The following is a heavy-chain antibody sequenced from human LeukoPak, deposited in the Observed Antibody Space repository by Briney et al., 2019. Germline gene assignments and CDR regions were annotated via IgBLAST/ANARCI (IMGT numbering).Heavy chain of an antibody. CDR1: GGSISSGGYS. J-gene: IGHJ4*02. CDR2: IYHSGST. Sequence: SQTLSLTCAVSGGSISSGGYSWSWIRQPPGKGLEWIGYIYHSGSTYYDPSFKSRVTISVDRSKNQFSLKLSSVTAADTAVYYCARIRCSGGSRYVDYWGQGTLVTVSS. CDR3: ARIRCSGGSRYVDY. V-gene: IGHV4-30-2*01. D-gene: IGHD2-15*01.